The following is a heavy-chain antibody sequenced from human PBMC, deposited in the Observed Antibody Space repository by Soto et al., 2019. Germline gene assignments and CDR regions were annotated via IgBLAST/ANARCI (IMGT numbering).Heavy chain of an antibody. J-gene: IGHJ6*03. CDR2: IYYSGST. D-gene: IGHD2-15*01. CDR1: GGSTSSYY. V-gene: IGHV4-59*01. CDR3: ARGPDGYCSGGSCYAYYYYYMDV. Sequence: SETLSLTCTVSGGSTSSYYWSWIRQPPGKGLEWIGYIYYSGSTNYNPSLKSRVTISVDTSKNQFSLKLSSVTAADTAVYYCARGPDGYCSGGSCYAYYYYYMDVWGKGTTVTVSS.